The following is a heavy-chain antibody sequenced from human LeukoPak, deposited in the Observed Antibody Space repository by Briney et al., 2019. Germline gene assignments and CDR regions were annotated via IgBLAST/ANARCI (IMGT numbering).Heavy chain of an antibody. V-gene: IGHV4-34*01. Sequence: SETLSLTCAVYGGSFSGYYWSWIRQPPGKGREWIGEINHSGSTNYNPSLKSRVTISVDTSKNQFSLKLSSVTAAATAVYYCAIPGVAVAAPGDYWGQGTLVTVSS. CDR1: GGSFSGYY. CDR3: AIPGVAVAAPGDY. J-gene: IGHJ4*02. D-gene: IGHD6-19*01. CDR2: INHSGST.